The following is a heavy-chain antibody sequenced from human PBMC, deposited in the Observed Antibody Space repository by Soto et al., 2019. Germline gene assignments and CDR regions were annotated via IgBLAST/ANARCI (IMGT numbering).Heavy chain of an antibody. CDR3: AKDHYYGSGSYYLCFHF. CDR1: GFTFSSYA. CDR2: ISGSGGST. J-gene: IGHJ4*02. V-gene: IGHV3-23*01. Sequence: PGGSLRLSCGASGFTFSSYAMSWVRQAPGKGLEWVSAISGSGGSTYYADSVEGRFTISRDNSNNTLYLQMNSLRAEDTAVYYCAKDHYYGSGSYYLCFHFWGQGTLVTVSS. D-gene: IGHD3-10*01.